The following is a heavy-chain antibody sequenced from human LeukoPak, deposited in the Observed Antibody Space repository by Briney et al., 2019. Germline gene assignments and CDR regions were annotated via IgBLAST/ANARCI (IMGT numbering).Heavy chain of an antibody. D-gene: IGHD1-1*01. J-gene: IGHJ4*02. CDR3: TGGFGHNWSPFEN. CDR2: INGDGSDI. CDR1: GLTFRNYW. V-gene: IGHV3-74*01. Sequence: GGSLRLSCAVSGLTFRNYWMRWVRQAPGKGLVRVSRINGDGSDISYADSVKGRFTISRDNAKNTLSLQMNSLTDDDTALYYCTGGFGHNWSPFENWGQGTLVTVSS.